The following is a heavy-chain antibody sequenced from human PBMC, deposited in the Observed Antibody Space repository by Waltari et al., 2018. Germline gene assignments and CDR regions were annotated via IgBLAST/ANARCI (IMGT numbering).Heavy chain of an antibody. CDR2: IKEDGGET. Sequence: EVQLGESGGDLVQPGGSLRLSCAVSGLTFSIDWMSWVGQAPGQGLEWVSSIKEDGGETYYVDSVKGRFTISRDNTTNSLYLQMTRLRVEDTAVYYCARLRPGTYLDFWGQGTLVTVSS. CDR1: GLTFSIDW. V-gene: IGHV3-7*01. CDR3: ARLRPGTYLDF. D-gene: IGHD1-26*01. J-gene: IGHJ4*02.